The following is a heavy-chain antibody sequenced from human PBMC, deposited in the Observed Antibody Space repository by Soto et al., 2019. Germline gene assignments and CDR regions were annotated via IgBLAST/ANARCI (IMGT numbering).Heavy chain of an antibody. CDR1: GGSISSSSYY. CDR3: AGGSGSYYYYYGMDV. Sequence: SETLSLTCTVSGGSISSSSYYWGWIRQPPGKGLEWIGSIYYSGSTYYNPSLKSRVTISVDTSKNQFSLKLSSVTAADTAVYYSAGGSGSYYYYYGMDVWGQGTTVTVSS. D-gene: IGHD1-26*01. J-gene: IGHJ6*02. V-gene: IGHV4-39*01. CDR2: IYYSGST.